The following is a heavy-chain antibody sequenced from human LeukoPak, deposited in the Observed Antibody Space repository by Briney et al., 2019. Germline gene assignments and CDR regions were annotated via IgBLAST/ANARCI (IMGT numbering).Heavy chain of an antibody. J-gene: IGHJ6*03. CDR1: GGTFSSYA. Sequence: GSSVKVSCKASGGTFSSYAISWVRQAPGQGLEWMGGIIPIFGTANYAQKFQGRVTITTDESTSTAYMELSSLRSEDTAAYYCASGPGVAGHYYYYYMDVWGKGTTVTVSS. CDR3: ASGPGVAGHYYYYYMDV. CDR2: IIPIFGTA. V-gene: IGHV1-69*05. D-gene: IGHD6-19*01.